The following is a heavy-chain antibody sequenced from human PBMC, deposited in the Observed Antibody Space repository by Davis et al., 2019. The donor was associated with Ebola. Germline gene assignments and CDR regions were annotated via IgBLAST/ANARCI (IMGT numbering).Heavy chain of an antibody. CDR3: ASSQHDEIALDY. V-gene: IGHV1-18*04. Sequence: ASVKVSCKASGYTFTSYGISWVRQAPGQGLEWMGWISAYNGNTNYAQKLQGRVTMTTDTSTSTAYMELRSLRSDDTAVYYCASSQHDEIALDYWGQGTLVTVSS. D-gene: IGHD2-21*01. J-gene: IGHJ4*02. CDR1: GYTFTSYG. CDR2: ISAYNGNT.